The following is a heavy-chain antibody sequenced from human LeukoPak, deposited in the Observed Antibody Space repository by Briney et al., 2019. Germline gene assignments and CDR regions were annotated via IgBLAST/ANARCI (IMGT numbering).Heavy chain of an antibody. V-gene: IGHV3-15*01. CDR1: GFTFSSYA. D-gene: IGHD5-18*01. Sequence: GGSLRLSCAASGFTFSSYAMSWVRQAPGKGLEWVGRIKSKTDGGTTDYAAPVKGRFTISRDDSKNTLYLQMNSLKTEDTAVYYCTTKRIQLWLLDWYFDLWGRGTLVTVSS. CDR2: IKSKTDGGTT. J-gene: IGHJ2*01. CDR3: TTKRIQLWLLDWYFDL.